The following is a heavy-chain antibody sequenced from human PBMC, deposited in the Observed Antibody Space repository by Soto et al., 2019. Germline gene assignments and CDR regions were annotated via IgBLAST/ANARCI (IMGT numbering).Heavy chain of an antibody. V-gene: IGHV3-20*04. D-gene: IGHD1-26*01. CDR2: INWNGANT. Sequence: EVQLVESGGTVVRPGGSLRLSCAASGFTFDEYGMTWVRQAPGKGLEWVSGINWNGANTQYADSVRGRFTISRDNAKNSLYLQMNGRRAEDTAFYYCARDFEVGTYDHWGQGTLVTVSS. CDR3: ARDFEVGTYDH. CDR1: GFTFDEYG. J-gene: IGHJ4*02.